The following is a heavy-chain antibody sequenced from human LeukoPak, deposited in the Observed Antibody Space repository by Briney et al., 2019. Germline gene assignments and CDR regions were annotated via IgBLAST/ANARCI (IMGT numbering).Heavy chain of an antibody. Sequence: GGSLRLSCAASGFAFSGYAMNWVRQAPGKGLEWVSAVSGSGGNTYYADSVKGRFTISRDNSKNTLYLQMNSLRAEDTAVYYCANGPPVHWFGPWGQGTLVTVSS. J-gene: IGHJ5*02. V-gene: IGHV3-23*01. D-gene: IGHD1-1*01. CDR1: GFAFSGYA. CDR2: VSGSGGNT. CDR3: ANGPPVHWFGP.